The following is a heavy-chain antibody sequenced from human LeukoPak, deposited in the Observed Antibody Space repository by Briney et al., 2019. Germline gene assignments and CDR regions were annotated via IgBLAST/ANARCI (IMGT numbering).Heavy chain of an antibody. Sequence: PGGSLRLSCAASGFTVSTNYMNWVHQAPGKGLEWLSVIYGGGSTYYPDSVKGRFTISRDNSKNTLYLQMNSLRAEDTAVYYCARSRYGGNPYFDFWGQGTLVTVSS. CDR2: IYGGGST. CDR3: ARSRYGGNPYFDF. V-gene: IGHV3-66*01. CDR1: GFTVSTNY. J-gene: IGHJ4*02. D-gene: IGHD4-23*01.